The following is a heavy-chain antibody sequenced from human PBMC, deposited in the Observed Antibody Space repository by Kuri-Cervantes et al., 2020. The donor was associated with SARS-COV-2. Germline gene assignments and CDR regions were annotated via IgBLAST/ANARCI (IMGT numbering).Heavy chain of an antibody. CDR2: IYISGTT. CDR3: ARGRGGYYMGGYYFYSMDV. V-gene: IGHV4-4*07. D-gene: IGHD3-3*01. J-gene: IGHJ6*03. Sequence: SETLSLTCAVSGGSISNYYWSWIRQPAGKELEWIGRIYISGTTNYNPSLKSRVTMSLDTSKNQFSLKLRSVTAADTAVYYCARGRGGYYMGGYYFYSMDVWGKGTTVTVSS. CDR1: GGSISNYY.